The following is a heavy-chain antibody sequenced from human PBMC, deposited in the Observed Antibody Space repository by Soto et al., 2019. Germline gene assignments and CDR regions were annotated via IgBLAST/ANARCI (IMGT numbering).Heavy chain of an antibody. CDR1: GFTFSGHA. V-gene: IGHV3-33*01. CDR2: IWYDGSNK. D-gene: IGHD6-19*01. J-gene: IGHJ6*02. CDR3: ARDGQGLAPYALDV. Sequence: QVQPVESGGGVAQPGRSLRLSCTVSGFTFSGHAMHWVRQAPGKGLEWVTQIWYDGSNKYYAESVKGRFTISSDNSKNTLDLQMNSLRVEDTAVYYCARDGQGLAPYALDVWGQGTSVTVSS.